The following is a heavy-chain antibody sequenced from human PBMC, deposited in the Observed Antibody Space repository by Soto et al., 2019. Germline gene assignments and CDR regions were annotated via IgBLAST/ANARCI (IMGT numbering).Heavy chain of an antibody. Sequence: EVQLVESGGGLVKPGGSLRLSCAASGFTFSHAWMSWVRQAPGKGLEWVGRIRSKGDGGTTDYAAPVKGRFTISGDDSKNTLFLQMNSLKAEDTAVYYCAKDQAGGYFYYYGMVVWGQGTTVTVSS. V-gene: IGHV3-15*01. CDR1: GFTFSHAW. J-gene: IGHJ6*02. D-gene: IGHD2-15*01. CDR3: AKDQAGGYFYYYGMVV. CDR2: IRSKGDGGTT.